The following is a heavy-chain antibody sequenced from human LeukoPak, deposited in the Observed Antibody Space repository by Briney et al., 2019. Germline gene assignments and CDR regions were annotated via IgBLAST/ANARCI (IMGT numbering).Heavy chain of an antibody. D-gene: IGHD2-15*01. J-gene: IGHJ5*02. CDR3: ARGADGVSSNSRGWFDP. CDR2: ISGSGTTT. CDR1: GITFRSYG. V-gene: IGHV3-23*01. Sequence: GGSLRLSCAASGITFRSYGMSWVRQAPGKGLEWISAISGSGTTTYYSDSVKGRFTISRDNSKNTLYPQMNSLRAEDTAVYSCARGADGVSSNSRGWFDPWGQGTLVTVSS.